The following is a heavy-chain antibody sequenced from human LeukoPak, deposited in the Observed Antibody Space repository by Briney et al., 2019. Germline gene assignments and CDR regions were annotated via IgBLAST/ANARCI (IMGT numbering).Heavy chain of an antibody. CDR3: AKQTGGSCYSGFDS. CDR2: ISYDGSNK. V-gene: IGHV3-30*18. D-gene: IGHD2-15*01. CDR1: GFTFSDYG. Sequence: PGGSLRLSCAASGFTFSDYGMHWVRQAPGKGLEWVTVISYDGSNKYYGVSVKGRFTISRDNSKNTLYLQMNSLRAEDTAVYYCAKQTGGSCYSGFDSWGQGTLVTVST. J-gene: IGHJ4*02.